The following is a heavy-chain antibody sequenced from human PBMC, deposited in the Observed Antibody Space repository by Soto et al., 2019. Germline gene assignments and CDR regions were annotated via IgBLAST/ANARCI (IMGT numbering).Heavy chain of an antibody. Sequence: QVQLVESGGGVVQPGRSLRLSCAASGFTFSSYGMHWVRQAPGKGLEWVAVISYDGSNKYYADSVKGRFTISRDNSKNTVYLQMNSLRAEDTAVYYCAKLGGSGTMITFGGVIGHDYWGQGTLVTVSS. CDR1: GFTFSSYG. CDR2: ISYDGSNK. J-gene: IGHJ4*02. D-gene: IGHD3-16*02. CDR3: AKLGGSGTMITFGGVIGHDY. V-gene: IGHV3-30*18.